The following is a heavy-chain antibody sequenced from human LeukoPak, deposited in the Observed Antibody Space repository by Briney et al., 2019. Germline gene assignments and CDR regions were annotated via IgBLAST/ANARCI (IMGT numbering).Heavy chain of an antibody. CDR3: ARDVEYYYDSSGYYGYYFDY. D-gene: IGHD3-22*01. J-gene: IGHJ4*02. CDR1: GFTFSSYS. Sequence: PGGSLRLSCAASGFTFSSYSMNWVRQAPGKGLEWVSSISSSSSYIYYADSVKGRFTISRDNAKNSLYLQMNSLRAEDTAVYYCARDVEYYYDSSGYYGYYFDYWGQGTLVTVSS. CDR2: ISSSSSYI. V-gene: IGHV3-21*01.